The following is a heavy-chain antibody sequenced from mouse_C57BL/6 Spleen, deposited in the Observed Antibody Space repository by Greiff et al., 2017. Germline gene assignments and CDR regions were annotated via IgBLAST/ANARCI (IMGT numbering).Heavy chain of an antibody. J-gene: IGHJ2*01. CDR1: GYTFTSYW. D-gene: IGHD4-1*01. CDR3: ASSLNWDGPADD. CDR2: IYPGSGST. V-gene: IGHV1-55*01. Sequence: QVQLQQPGAELVKPGASVKMSCKASGYTFTSYWITWVKQRPGQGLEWIGDIYPGSGSTNYNEKFKSKATLTVDTSSSTAYMQLSSLTSEDSAVYYCASSLNWDGPADDWGQGTTLTVSS.